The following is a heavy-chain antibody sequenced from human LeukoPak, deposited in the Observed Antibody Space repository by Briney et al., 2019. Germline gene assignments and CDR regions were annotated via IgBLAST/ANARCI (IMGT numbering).Heavy chain of an antibody. CDR2: INPNSGGT. Sequence: ASVKVSCKASGYTFTGYYMHWVRQAPGQGLEWMGWINPNSGGTNYAQKFQGRVTMTRDTSISTAYMELSRLRSDDTVVYYCARASDTAMVDLVYWGQGTLVTVSS. D-gene: IGHD5-18*01. CDR3: ARASDTAMVDLVY. V-gene: IGHV1-2*02. CDR1: GYTFTGYY. J-gene: IGHJ4*02.